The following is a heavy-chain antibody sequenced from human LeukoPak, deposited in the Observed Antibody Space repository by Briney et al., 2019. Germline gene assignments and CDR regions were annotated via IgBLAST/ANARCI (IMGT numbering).Heavy chain of an antibody. J-gene: IGHJ4*02. D-gene: IGHD3-3*01. Sequence: GGSLRLSCAASGFTVSSNYMSWVRQAPGKGLEGVSVIYSGGSTYYADSVKGRFTISRDNSKNTLYLQMNSLRAEDTAVYYCARGPYDFWSGSYFDYWGQGTLVTVSS. CDR1: GFTVSSNY. CDR3: ARGPYDFWSGSYFDY. CDR2: IYSGGST. V-gene: IGHV3-66*02.